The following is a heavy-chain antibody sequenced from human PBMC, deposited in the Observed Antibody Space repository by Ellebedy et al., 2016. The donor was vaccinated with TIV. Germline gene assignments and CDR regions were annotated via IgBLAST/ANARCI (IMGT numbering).Heavy chain of an antibody. CDR2: MNPDSGNT. Sequence: ASVKVSCXASGYTFTSHDINWVRQATGQGLEWMGWMNPDSGNTGYAQKFQGRLTMTRNTSISTAYMELSSLRSEDTAVYYCARDYQGSESDHWGQGTLISVSS. D-gene: IGHD2-2*01. CDR3: ARDYQGSESDH. CDR1: GYTFTSHD. J-gene: IGHJ5*02. V-gene: IGHV1-8*01.